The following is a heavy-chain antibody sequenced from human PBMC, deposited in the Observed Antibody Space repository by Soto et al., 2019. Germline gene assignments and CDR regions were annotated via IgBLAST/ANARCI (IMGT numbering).Heavy chain of an antibody. J-gene: IGHJ6*04. CDR1: GGSISRGGYY. D-gene: IGHD6-19*01. Sequence: PSENLSLSSTVSGGSISRGGYYWSWIRQHPGKRLEWSGYIYNSGSTYYHPALHSRVTMSVDTSTNRFSLRLSSVTAAETAVYYCARGESGWYIPRCSCDYGMDVWCDGTTVTAAS. CDR2: IYNSGST. CDR3: ARGESGWYIPRCSCDYGMDV. V-gene: IGHV4-31*03.